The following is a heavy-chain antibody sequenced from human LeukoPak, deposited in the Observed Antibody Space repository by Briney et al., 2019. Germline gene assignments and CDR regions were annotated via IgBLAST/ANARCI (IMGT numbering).Heavy chain of an antibody. CDR3: TTFLILEWLLYDY. CDR2: IKSKTDGGTT. V-gene: IGHV3-15*01. D-gene: IGHD3-3*01. Sequence: GGSLRLSCAASGFTFSNAWMSWVRQAPGRGREWVGRIKSKTDGGTTDYAAPVKGRFTISRDDSKNTLYLQMNSLKTEDTAVYYCTTFLILEWLLYDYWGQGTLVTVSS. CDR1: GFTFSNAW. J-gene: IGHJ4*02.